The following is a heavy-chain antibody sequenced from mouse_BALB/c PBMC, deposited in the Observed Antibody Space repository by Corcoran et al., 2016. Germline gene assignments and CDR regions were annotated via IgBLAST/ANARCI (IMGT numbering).Heavy chain of an antibody. Sequence: EVQLQQSGAELVKPEASVKLSCTASGFNIKDTYMHWVKQRPEQGLEWIGRIDPANGNTKYDPKFQGKATITADTSSNTAYLQRSSLTSEDTAVYYCARYMVTAYWGQGTLVTVSA. V-gene: IGHV14-3*02. J-gene: IGHJ3*01. CDR1: GFNIKDTY. D-gene: IGHD2-1*01. CDR3: ARYMVTAY. CDR2: IDPANGNT.